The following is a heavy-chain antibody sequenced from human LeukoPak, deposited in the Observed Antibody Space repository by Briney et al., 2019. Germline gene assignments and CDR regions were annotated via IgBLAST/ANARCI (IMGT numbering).Heavy chain of an antibody. Sequence: GGSLRLSCAASGLTFSSYAMSWVRQAPGKGLEWVLAISGSGGSTYYADSVKGRFTISRDNSKNTLYLQMNSLRAEDTAVYYCAKDSGLYYDFWSGYSPLDYWGQGTLVTVSS. D-gene: IGHD3-3*01. J-gene: IGHJ4*02. V-gene: IGHV3-23*01. CDR1: GLTFSSYA. CDR3: AKDSGLYYDFWSGYSPLDY. CDR2: ISGSGGST.